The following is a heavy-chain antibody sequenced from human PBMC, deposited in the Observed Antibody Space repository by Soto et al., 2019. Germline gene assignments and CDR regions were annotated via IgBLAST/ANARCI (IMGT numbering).Heavy chain of an antibody. V-gene: IGHV1-69*13. Sequence: ASVKVSCKASGGTFSSYAISWVRQAPGQGLEWMGGIIPIFGTANYAQKFQGRVTITADESTSTAYMELSSLRSEDTAVYYCARDRSLGGRITIFGVARGGVDPWGQGTLVTV. CDR1: GGTFSSYA. D-gene: IGHD3-3*01. J-gene: IGHJ5*02. CDR2: IIPIFGTA. CDR3: ARDRSLGGRITIFGVARGGVDP.